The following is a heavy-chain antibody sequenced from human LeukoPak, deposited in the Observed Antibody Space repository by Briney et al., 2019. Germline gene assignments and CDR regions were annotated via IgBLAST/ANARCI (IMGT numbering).Heavy chain of an antibody. CDR2: ISAYNGNT. V-gene: IGHV1-18*01. J-gene: IGHJ4*02. Sequence: GASVKVSCKASGYTFTSYGISWVRQAPGQGLEWMGWISAYNGNTNYAQKLQGRVTMTTDTSTSTAYMELRSPRSDDTAVYYCARVLGSAPYSSSWYFYFDYWGQGTLVTVSS. CDR3: ARVLGSAPYSSSWYFYFDY. CDR1: GYTFTSYG. D-gene: IGHD6-13*01.